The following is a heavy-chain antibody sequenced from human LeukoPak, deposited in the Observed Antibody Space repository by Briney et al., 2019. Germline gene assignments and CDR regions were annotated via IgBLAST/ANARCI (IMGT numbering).Heavy chain of an antibody. CDR2: IYYSGST. CDR3: ARVEGEDTAMFY. D-gene: IGHD5-18*01. V-gene: IGHV4-30-4*01. CDR1: GGSISRGDYY. J-gene: IGHJ4*02. Sequence: SLTCTVSGGSISRGDYYWGWIRQPPGEGLEWIGYIYYSGSTYYNPSLKSRVTISVDTSKNQFSLKLSSVTAADTAVYYCARVEGEDTAMFYWGQGTLVTVSS.